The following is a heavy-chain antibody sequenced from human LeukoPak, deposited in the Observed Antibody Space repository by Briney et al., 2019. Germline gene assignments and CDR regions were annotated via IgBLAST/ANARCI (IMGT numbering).Heavy chain of an antibody. CDR3: AKDSPIGVTTFCAGLDY. Sequence: PGGSLRLSCAASGFTFSTYGMSWVRQAPGKGLEWVSGISGSGGSTFYADSVKGRFTISRDNSKNTLFLQMNSLRAEDTAVYYCAKDSPIGVTTFCAGLDYWGQGTLVTVSS. V-gene: IGHV3-23*01. CDR1: GFTFSTYG. CDR2: ISGSGGST. J-gene: IGHJ4*02. D-gene: IGHD4-17*01.